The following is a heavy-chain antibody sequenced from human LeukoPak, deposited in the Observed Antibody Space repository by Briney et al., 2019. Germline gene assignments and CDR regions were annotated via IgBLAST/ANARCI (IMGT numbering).Heavy chain of an antibody. Sequence: SQTLSLTCTVSGGSISSDGYYWSWIRQPPGKGPEWIGHIQHTGGTHYNSSLKSRVTISADRSKNQFSLKLNSVTAADTAVYYCASPMTFMVRGPHGIDGFDIWGQGTMVTVSS. CDR1: GGSISSDGYY. CDR3: ASPMTFMVRGPHGIDGFDI. J-gene: IGHJ3*02. D-gene: IGHD3-10*01. CDR2: IQHTGGT. V-gene: IGHV4-30-2*01.